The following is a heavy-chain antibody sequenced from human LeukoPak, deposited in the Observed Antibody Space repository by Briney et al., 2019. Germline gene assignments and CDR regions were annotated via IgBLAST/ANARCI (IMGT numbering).Heavy chain of an antibody. CDR1: GFTFSDYY. CDR3: AKDPNGDYVGAFDF. Sequence: GGSLRLSCAASGFTFSDYYMSWIRQAPGKGLEWVSYISSSSSYTNYADSVKGRFTISRDNAKNSLYLQMNSLRAEDTAVYYCAKDPNGDYVGAFDFWGQGTLVTVSS. J-gene: IGHJ3*01. CDR2: ISSSSSYT. V-gene: IGHV3-11*05. D-gene: IGHD4-23*01.